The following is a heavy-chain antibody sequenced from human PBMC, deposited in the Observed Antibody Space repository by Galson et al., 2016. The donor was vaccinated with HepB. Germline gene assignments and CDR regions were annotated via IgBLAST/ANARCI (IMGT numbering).Heavy chain of an antibody. Sequence: SLRLSCAASGFTFSSYAMSWVRQAPGKGLEWVSTISGSGGSTYNADSVKGRFTISRDNSKNTRDLQMNSLRAEDTAVYYCAKCRGVYECWSGYHPPRFDHWGQGTPVTVSS. CDR1: GFTFSSYA. V-gene: IGHV3-23*01. CDR3: AKCRGVYECWSGYHPPRFDH. D-gene: IGHD3-3*01. CDR2: ISGSGGST. J-gene: IGHJ4*02.